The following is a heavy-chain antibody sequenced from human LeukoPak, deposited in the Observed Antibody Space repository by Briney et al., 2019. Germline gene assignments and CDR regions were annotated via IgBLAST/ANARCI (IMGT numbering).Heavy chain of an antibody. Sequence: SVKVSCKASGGTFSSYAISWVRQAPGQGLEWMGRIIPILGIANYAQKFQGRVTITADKSTSTAYMELSSLRSEDTAVYYCARVHMQYYFDYWGQGTLVTVSS. CDR1: GGTFSSYA. CDR2: IIPILGIA. V-gene: IGHV1-69*04. J-gene: IGHJ4*02. CDR3: ARVHMQYYFDY. D-gene: IGHD2-2*01.